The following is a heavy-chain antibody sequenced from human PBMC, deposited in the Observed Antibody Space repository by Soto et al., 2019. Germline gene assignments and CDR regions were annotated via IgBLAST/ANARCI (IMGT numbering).Heavy chain of an antibody. J-gene: IGHJ6*02. CDR2: IYYSGST. D-gene: IGHD4-4*01. V-gene: IGHV4-31*03. Sequence: PSETLSLTCTVSGGSISSGGYYWSWIXQHPGKGLEWIGYIYYSGSTYYNPSLKSRVTISVDTSKNQFSLKLSSVTAADTAVYYCARSSDYSKTGVYYYYGMDVWGQGTTVTVSS. CDR3: ARSSDYSKTGVYYYYGMDV. CDR1: GGSISSGGYY.